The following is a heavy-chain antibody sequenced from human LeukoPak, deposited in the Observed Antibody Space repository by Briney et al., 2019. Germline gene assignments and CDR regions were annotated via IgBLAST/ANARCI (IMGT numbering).Heavy chain of an antibody. CDR3: VKENRGSAYCGGDCYSAYYYGMDV. CDR1: GFTFSSYA. J-gene: IGHJ6*02. Sequence: GGSLRLSCSASGFTFSSYAMHWVRQAPGKGLEYVSAISSNGGSTYYADSVKGRFTISRDNSKNTLYLQMSSLRAEDTAVYYCVKENRGSAYCGGDCYSAYYYGMDVWGQGTTVTVSS. D-gene: IGHD2-21*02. CDR2: ISSNGGST. V-gene: IGHV3-64D*09.